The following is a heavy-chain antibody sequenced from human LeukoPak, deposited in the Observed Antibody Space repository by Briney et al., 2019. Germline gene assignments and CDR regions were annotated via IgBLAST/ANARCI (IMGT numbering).Heavy chain of an antibody. Sequence: PSETLSLTCTVSGGSISSHYWSWIRQPPGKGLEWIGSIYYSGSTYYNPSLKSRVTISVDTSKNQFSLKLSSVTAADTAVYYCASCGYSYGPFDYWGQGTLVTVSS. J-gene: IGHJ4*02. D-gene: IGHD5-18*01. V-gene: IGHV4-59*11. CDR3: ASCGYSYGPFDY. CDR2: IYYSGST. CDR1: GGSISSHY.